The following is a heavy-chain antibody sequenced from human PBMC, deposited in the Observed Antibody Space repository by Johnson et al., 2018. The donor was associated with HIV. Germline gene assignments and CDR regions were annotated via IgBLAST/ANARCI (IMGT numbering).Heavy chain of an antibody. CDR1: GFTFDDYG. CDR3: ARVTIFGVTKVDAFDI. J-gene: IGHJ3*02. D-gene: IGHD3-3*01. V-gene: IGHV3-20*04. CDR2: INWNGGST. Sequence: VQLVQSGGGVVRPGGSLRLSCAASGFTFDDYGMSWVRQAPGKGLEWVSGINWNGGSTGYADSVRGRFTISRDNAKNSLYLQMNSLRAEDTALYYCARVTIFGVTKVDAFDIWGQGTMVTVSS.